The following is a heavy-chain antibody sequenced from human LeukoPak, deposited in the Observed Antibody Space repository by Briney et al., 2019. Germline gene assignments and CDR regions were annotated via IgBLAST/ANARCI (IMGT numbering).Heavy chain of an antibody. D-gene: IGHD3-10*01. Sequence: PSETLSLTCTVSGGSISSSSYYWGWIRQPPGKGLEWIGSIYYSGSTYYNPSLKSRVTISVDTSKNQFSLKLSSVTAADTAVYYCARLEPSITMVRGALLDYWGQGTLVTVSS. CDR3: ARLEPSITMVRGALLDY. J-gene: IGHJ4*02. CDR2: IYYSGST. CDR1: GGSISSSSYY. V-gene: IGHV4-39*01.